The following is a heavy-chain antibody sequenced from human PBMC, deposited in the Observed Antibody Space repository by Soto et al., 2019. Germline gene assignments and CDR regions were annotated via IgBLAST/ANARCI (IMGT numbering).Heavy chain of an antibody. V-gene: IGHV4-59*01. CDR3: ARTENYYYYGMDV. CDR2: IYYSGGT. CDR1: GGSISSYY. J-gene: IGHJ6*02. Sequence: SETLSLTCTVSGGSISSYYWSWIRQPPGKGLEWIGYIYYSGGTNYNPSLKSRVTISVDTSKNQFSLKLSSVTAADTAVYYCARTENYYYYGMDVWGQGTTVTVSS.